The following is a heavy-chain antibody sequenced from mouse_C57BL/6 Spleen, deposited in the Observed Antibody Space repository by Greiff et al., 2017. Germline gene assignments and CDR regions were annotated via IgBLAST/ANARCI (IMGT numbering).Heavy chain of an antibody. CDR1: GFTFSSYT. J-gene: IGHJ1*03. Sequence: EVKVVESGGGLVKPGGSLKLSCAASGFTFSSYTMSWVRQTPEKRLEWVATISGGGGNTYYPDSVKGRFTISRDNAKNTLYLQMSSLRSEDTALYYCARRHPYGSSPYWYFDVWGTGTTVTVSS. CDR2: ISGGGGNT. CDR3: ARRHPYGSSPYWYFDV. V-gene: IGHV5-9*01. D-gene: IGHD1-1*01.